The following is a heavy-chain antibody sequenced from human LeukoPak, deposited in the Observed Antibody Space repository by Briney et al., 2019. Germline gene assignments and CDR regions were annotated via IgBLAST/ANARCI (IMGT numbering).Heavy chain of an antibody. CDR1: GFTFGHFY. CDR2: ISPTGDIK. V-gene: IGHV3-11*01. CDR3: AREHWAAPDH. J-gene: IGHJ4*02. D-gene: IGHD3-16*01. Sequence: GGSLRLSCEASGFTFGHFYMAWIRQAPGRGLEPPSFISPTGDIKKYVDSVKGRFTISRDNAKNSMYLEMNSLSAEDTAFYYCAREHWAAPDHWGQGTLVTVSP.